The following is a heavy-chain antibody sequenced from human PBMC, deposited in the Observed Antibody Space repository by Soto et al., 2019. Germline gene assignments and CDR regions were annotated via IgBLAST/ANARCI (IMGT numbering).Heavy chain of an antibody. V-gene: IGHV1-24*01. CDR2: FDPEDGET. Sequence: ASVKVSCKVSGYTLTELSMHWVRQAPGKGLEWMGGFDPEDGETIYARKFQGRVTMTEDTSTDTAYMELSSLRSEDTAVYYCATVDSSGRDAFDIWGQGTMVTVSS. J-gene: IGHJ3*02. CDR1: GYTLTELS. CDR3: ATVDSSGRDAFDI. D-gene: IGHD3-22*01.